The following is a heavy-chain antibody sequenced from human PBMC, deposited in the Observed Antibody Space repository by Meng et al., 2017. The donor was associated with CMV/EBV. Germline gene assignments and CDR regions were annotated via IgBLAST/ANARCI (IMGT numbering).Heavy chain of an antibody. CDR2: IYPGDSDT. Sequence: GGSLRLSCKGSGYSFTSYWIGWVRQMPGKGLEWMGIIYPGDSDTRYSPSFQGQVTISADKSISTAYLQWSSLKASDTAMYYCARLGEGYCSSTSCYIVRQNWFDPWGQGTLVTV. D-gene: IGHD2-2*02. J-gene: IGHJ5*02. V-gene: IGHV5-51*01. CDR1: GYSFTSYW. CDR3: ARLGEGYCSSTSCYIVRQNWFDP.